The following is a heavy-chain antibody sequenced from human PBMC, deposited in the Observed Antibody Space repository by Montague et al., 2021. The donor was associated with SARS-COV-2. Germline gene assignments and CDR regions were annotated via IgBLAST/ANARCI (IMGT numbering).Heavy chain of an antibody. Sequence: SLRLSCAASGFTFRDYYMSWIRQAPGKGLEWVSYISSSSSYTNYADSVKGRFTISRDNAKNSLYLQMNSLRAEDTAVYYCARDVGVVRNWFDPWGQGTLVTVSS. CDR3: ARDVGVVRNWFDP. CDR1: GFTFRDYY. J-gene: IGHJ5*02. CDR2: ISSSSSYT. V-gene: IGHV3-11*05. D-gene: IGHD3-10*01.